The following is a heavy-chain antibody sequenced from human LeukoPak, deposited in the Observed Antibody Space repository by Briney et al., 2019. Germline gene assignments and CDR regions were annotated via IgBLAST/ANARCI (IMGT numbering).Heavy chain of an antibody. Sequence: GGSLRLSCAASGFTFSSYSMNWVRQAPGKGLEWVSSISSSSSYIYYADSVKGRFTISRDNSKNTLYLQMNSLRAEDTAVYYCAKDRGGSYYYVYWGQGTLVTVSS. J-gene: IGHJ4*02. CDR3: AKDRGGSYYYVY. CDR1: GFTFSSYS. V-gene: IGHV3-21*04. D-gene: IGHD1-26*01. CDR2: ISSSSSYI.